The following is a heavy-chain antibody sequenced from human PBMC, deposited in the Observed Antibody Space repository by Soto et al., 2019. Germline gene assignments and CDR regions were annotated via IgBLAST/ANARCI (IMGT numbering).Heavy chain of an antibody. D-gene: IGHD2-15*01. CDR3: ARADIVVVVAEYYYYGMDV. CDR1: GDSVSSNSAA. Sequence: SQTLSLTCAISGDSVSSNSAAWNWIRQSPSRGLEWLGRTYYRSKWYNDYAVSVKSRITINPDTSKNQFSLQLNSVTPEDTAVYYCARADIVVVVAEYYYYGMDVWGQETTVTVSS. V-gene: IGHV6-1*01. CDR2: TYYRSKWYN. J-gene: IGHJ6*02.